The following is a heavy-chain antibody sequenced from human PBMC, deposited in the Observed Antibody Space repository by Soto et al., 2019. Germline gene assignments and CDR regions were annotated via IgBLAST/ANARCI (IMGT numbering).Heavy chain of an antibody. CDR2: ISTYNGNT. V-gene: IGHV1-18*01. CDR3: ARDPYHVLMVNAPNLYGMDV. CDR1: GYTITTYD. D-gene: IGHD2-8*01. Sequence: SVKLSCKDSGYTITTYDISWVRQAPEQGLEWMGRISTYNGNTNYPQSLQGRLTMTTDTSTTTAYMELRSLRSDDTAVYYCARDPYHVLMVNAPNLYGMDVWGQGTTVTVSS. J-gene: IGHJ6*02.